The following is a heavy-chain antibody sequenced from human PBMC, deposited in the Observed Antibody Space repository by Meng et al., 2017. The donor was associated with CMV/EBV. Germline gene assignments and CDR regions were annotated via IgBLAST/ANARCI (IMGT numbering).Heavy chain of an antibody. CDR2: ISAYNDNT. Sequence: ASVKVSCKASGYTFTSYGICWVRQAPGQGLEWMGWISAYNDNTNYAQRLQDRLTMTTDTSTSTAYMELRSLRSDDAAVYYCARDLGWCWDYGGNSCRSWFDPWGQGTLVTVSS. CDR3: ARDLGWCWDYGGNSCRSWFDP. D-gene: IGHD4-23*01. CDR1: GYTFTSYG. J-gene: IGHJ5*02. V-gene: IGHV1-18*01.